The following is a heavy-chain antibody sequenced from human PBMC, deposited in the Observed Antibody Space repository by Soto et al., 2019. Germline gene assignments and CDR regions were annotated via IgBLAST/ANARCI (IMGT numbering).Heavy chain of an antibody. CDR2: IIPIFGTT. V-gene: IGHV1-69*13. CDR1: GGTFSSYT. CDR3: ARGALTTLAYYYGMDV. J-gene: IGHJ6*02. Sequence: SVKVSCKASGGTFSSYTMSWVRQAPGQGLEWMGGIIPIFGTTTYAHKFQGRVTITADESTSTVYMELSSLRGEDTAVYYCARGALTTLAYYYGMDVWGQGTTVTVPS. D-gene: IGHD4-4*01.